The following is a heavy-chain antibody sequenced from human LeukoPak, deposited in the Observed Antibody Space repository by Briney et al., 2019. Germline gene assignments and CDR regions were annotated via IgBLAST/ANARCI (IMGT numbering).Heavy chain of an antibody. CDR2: IYHSGST. D-gene: IGHD3-16*02. J-gene: IGHJ4*02. CDR3: ARGGYYDYVWGSYRMXNIFDY. V-gene: IGHV4-34*01. Sequence: SETLSLTCAVYGGSFSGHYWSWIRQPPGKGLEWIGEIYHSGSTNYNPSLKSRVTISVDKSKNQFSLKLSSVTAADPAVYYCARGGYYDYVWGSYRMXNIFDYXXQGTLVTVXS. CDR1: GGSFSGHY.